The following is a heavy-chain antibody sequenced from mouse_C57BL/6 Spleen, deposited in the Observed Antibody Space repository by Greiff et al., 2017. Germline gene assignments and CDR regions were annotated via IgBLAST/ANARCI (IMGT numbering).Heavy chain of an antibody. V-gene: IGHV1-61*01. CDR2: IYPSNSET. CDR3: ARGGKLGSFDD. D-gene: IGHD4-1*01. Sequence: VQLQQPGPELVRPGSSVKLSCKASGYTFTSYWMDWVKPRPGQGLEWIGNIYPSNSETHYNQKFKDKATLTVDKSSSTAYMQLSSLTSEASAVYYCARGGKLGSFDDWGQGTTRTVSS. CDR1: GYTFTSYW. J-gene: IGHJ2*01.